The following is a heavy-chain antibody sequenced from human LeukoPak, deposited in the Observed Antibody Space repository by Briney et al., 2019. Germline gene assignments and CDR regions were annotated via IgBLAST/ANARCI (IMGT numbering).Heavy chain of an antibody. D-gene: IGHD4-17*01. Sequence: ASVKVSCKASGYTFTSYDINWVRQATGQGLEWMGWMNPNSGNTGYAQKFQGRVTMTRNTSISTAYMELSRLRSDDTAVYYCTREGPVSADAFDIWGQGTMVTVSS. J-gene: IGHJ3*02. CDR2: MNPNSGNT. CDR3: TREGPVSADAFDI. CDR1: GYTFTSYD. V-gene: IGHV1-8*01.